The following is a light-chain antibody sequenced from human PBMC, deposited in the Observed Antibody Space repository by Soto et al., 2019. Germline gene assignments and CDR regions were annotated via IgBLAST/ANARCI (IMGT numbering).Light chain of an antibody. Sequence: SVLTRSPEYVSGSLGGRATINCKSSQSVLYTPNAKNYLAWYQQKPGQPPRLLIYWASYREPGVPDRFSGSGSGTDFTLTISSLQAEDVAVYYCPQYHSTRLPVGGGTKVDIK. CDR1: QSVLYTPNAKNY. CDR3: PQYHSTRLP. J-gene: IGKJ4*01. CDR2: WAS. V-gene: IGKV4-1*01.